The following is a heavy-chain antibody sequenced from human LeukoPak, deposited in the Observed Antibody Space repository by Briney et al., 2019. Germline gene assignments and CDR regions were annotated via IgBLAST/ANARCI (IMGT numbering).Heavy chain of an antibody. V-gene: IGHV4-31*03. J-gene: IGHJ4*02. CDR3: ARARLDGSGSYYNSAHEYYFDY. D-gene: IGHD3-10*01. Sequence: SETLSLTCTVSGGSISSGGYYWSWIRQHPGKGLEWIGYIYYSGSTYYNPSLKSRVTISVDTSKNQFSLKLSSVTAADTAVYYCARARLDGSGSYYNSAHEYYFDYWGQGTLVTVSS. CDR1: GGSISSGGYY. CDR2: IYYSGST.